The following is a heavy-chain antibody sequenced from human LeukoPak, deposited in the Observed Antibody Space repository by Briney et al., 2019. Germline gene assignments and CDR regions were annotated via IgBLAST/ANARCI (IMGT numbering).Heavy chain of an antibody. CDR2: INPNSGGT. CDR3: ARPNYDFWSGYSNWFDP. Sequence: ASVKVSCKASGYTFTGYYMHWVRQAPGQGLEWMGWINPNSGGTNYAQKFQGRVTMTRDTSISTAYMELSRLRSDDTAVYYCARPNYDFWSGYSNWFDPWGQGTLVTVSS. CDR1: GYTFTGYY. J-gene: IGHJ5*02. D-gene: IGHD3-3*01. V-gene: IGHV1-2*02.